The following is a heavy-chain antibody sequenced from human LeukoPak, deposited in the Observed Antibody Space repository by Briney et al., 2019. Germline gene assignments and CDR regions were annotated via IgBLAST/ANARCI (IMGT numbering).Heavy chain of an antibody. CDR2: IYYSGST. J-gene: IGHJ4*02. CDR3: ARHPGSLYGSGSYDY. D-gene: IGHD3-10*01. Sequence: SETLSLTCTVSGGSISSGSYYWSWIRQPAGKGLEWIRSIYYSGSTYYNPSLKSRVTISVDTSKNQFSLKLSSVTAADTAVYYCARHPGSLYGSGSYDYWGQGTLVTVSS. V-gene: IGHV4-39*01. CDR1: GGSISSGSYY.